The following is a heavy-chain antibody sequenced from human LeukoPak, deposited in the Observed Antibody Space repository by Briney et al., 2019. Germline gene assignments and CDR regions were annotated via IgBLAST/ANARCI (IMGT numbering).Heavy chain of an antibody. CDR3: TRDPNGDYVGAFDF. D-gene: IGHD4-17*01. J-gene: IGHJ3*01. CDR1: GFTFNIYA. Sequence: PGGSLRLSCAASGFTFNIYAMHWVRQAPGKGLEWVSTIRTGGGATTYADSVKGRFTISRDNSKSTLYLQMYNLRAEDTATYYCTRDPNGDYVGAFDFWGRGTLITVSS. V-gene: IGHV3-23*01. CDR2: IRTGGGAT.